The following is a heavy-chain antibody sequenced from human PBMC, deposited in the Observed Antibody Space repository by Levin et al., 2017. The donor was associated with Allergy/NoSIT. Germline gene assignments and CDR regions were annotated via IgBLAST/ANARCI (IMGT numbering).Heavy chain of an antibody. Sequence: PGGSLRLSCAASGFTFDDYGMSWVRQAPGKGLEWVSGINWNGGSTGYADSVKGRFTISRDNAKNSLYLQMNSLRAEDTALYHCARVPYGDYPTGGWYFDLWGRGTLVTVSS. CDR3: ARVPYGDYPTGGWYFDL. J-gene: IGHJ2*01. V-gene: IGHV3-20*01. CDR2: INWNGGST. CDR1: GFTFDDYG. D-gene: IGHD4-17*01.